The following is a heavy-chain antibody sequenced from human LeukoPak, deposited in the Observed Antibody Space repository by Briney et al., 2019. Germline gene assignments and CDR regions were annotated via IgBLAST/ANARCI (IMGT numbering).Heavy chain of an antibody. Sequence: SETLSLTCTVSGGSISGYYWNWIRQPAGKELEWIGRIYTSGTTHDNPSLKSRVTISVDTSKNQFSLKLSSVTAADTAVYYCARLYAPGESMVRGVIGSRYWYFDLWGRGTLVTVSS. CDR2: IYTSGTT. J-gene: IGHJ2*01. CDR3: ARLYAPGESMVRGVIGSRYWYFDL. V-gene: IGHV4-4*07. D-gene: IGHD3-10*01. CDR1: GGSISGYY.